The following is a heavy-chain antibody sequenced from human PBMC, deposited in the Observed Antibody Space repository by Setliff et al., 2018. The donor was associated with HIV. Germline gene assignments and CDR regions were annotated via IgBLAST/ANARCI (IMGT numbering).Heavy chain of an antibody. J-gene: IGHJ4*02. CDR3: ARRWAADGTFDY. CDR1: GGAIRINDYY. Sequence: TLSLTCTVSGGAIRINDYYWGWIRQPPGKGLEWLGSIHYTGSTYDNPSLKSRLTKSIDTSKNQFSMKLTSVTAADTAVYYCARRWAADGTFDYWGQGTQVTVSS. CDR2: IHYTGST. D-gene: IGHD6-13*01. V-gene: IGHV4-39*01.